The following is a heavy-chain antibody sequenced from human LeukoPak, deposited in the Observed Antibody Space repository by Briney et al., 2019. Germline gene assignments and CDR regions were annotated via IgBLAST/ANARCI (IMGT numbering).Heavy chain of an antibody. V-gene: IGHV3-21*01. CDR3: ARGSTAAGHPRWLDP. D-gene: IGHD6-13*01. J-gene: IGHJ5*02. CDR2: ISSSSSAK. CDR1: GFTFSSYS. Sequence: GGSLRLSCAASGFTFSSYSMNWVRQAPGKGLEWFSSISSSSSAKYYADPVKGRFTISRDNAKNSLYLQMNSLTAEYTADYYCARGSTAAGHPRWLDPWRQGTLVTVCS.